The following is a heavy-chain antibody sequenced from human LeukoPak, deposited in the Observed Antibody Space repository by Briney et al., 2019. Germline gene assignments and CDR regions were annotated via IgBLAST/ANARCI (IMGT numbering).Heavy chain of an antibody. J-gene: IGHJ4*02. CDR1: GVTLSNAR. D-gene: IGHD1-1*01. CDR2: TKSKTDGATT. Sequence: GGALRLSCAASGVTLSNARMSSGRHPPERRGEWGVRTKSKTDGATTDHAPRGKGRFTIERDDSNNTLYLQMNSLKTEDTAVYYCTTTPKVLAFDCWGQGTVVTVSS. CDR3: TTTPKVLAFDC. V-gene: IGHV3-15*01.